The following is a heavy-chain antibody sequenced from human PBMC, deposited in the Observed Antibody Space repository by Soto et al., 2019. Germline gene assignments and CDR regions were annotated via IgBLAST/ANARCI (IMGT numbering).Heavy chain of an antibody. Sequence: EVQLVESGGGLVQPGGSLRLSCAASGFTFSSYWMSWVRQAPGKGLEWVANIKQDGSEKYYVDSVKGRFTISRDNAKNSLYLQMNSVRAEDTAVYYCARKRYCSSTSCAGYYYMDVWGKGTTVTVSS. D-gene: IGHD2-2*01. J-gene: IGHJ6*03. CDR3: ARKRYCSSTSCAGYYYMDV. CDR1: GFTFSSYW. CDR2: IKQDGSEK. V-gene: IGHV3-7*01.